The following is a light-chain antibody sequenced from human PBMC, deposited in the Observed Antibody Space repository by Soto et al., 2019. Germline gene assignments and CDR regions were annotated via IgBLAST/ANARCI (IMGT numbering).Light chain of an antibody. CDR1: SSDVGVYNY. Sequence: QSALTQPRSVSGSPGQSVTISCTGTSSDVGVYNYVSWYQQLPGKAPKLIIYDVSKRPSGVPDRFSGAKSGNTASLTISGLQAEDEADFHCCSYAGSYTVVFGTGTKVTVL. V-gene: IGLV2-11*01. J-gene: IGLJ1*01. CDR3: CSYAGSYTVV. CDR2: DVS.